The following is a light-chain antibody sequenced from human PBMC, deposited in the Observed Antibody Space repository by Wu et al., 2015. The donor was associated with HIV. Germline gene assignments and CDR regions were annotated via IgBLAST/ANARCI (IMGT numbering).Light chain of an antibody. CDR3: QQYNSYWT. V-gene: IGKV1-5*03. J-gene: IGKJ1*01. Sequence: IQMTQSPSTLSASVGDRVTITCRASQSIYSWLAWYQQKPGKAPKLLIYKATSLKSGVPSRFSGSGSGTEFTLTISSLQPDDFATYYCQQYNSYWTFGQGTKVEIK. CDR1: QSIYSW. CDR2: KAT.